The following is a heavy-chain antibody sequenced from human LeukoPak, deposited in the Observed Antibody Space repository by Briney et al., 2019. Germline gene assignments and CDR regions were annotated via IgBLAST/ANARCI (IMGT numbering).Heavy chain of an antibody. CDR2: IVPILGTA. D-gene: IGHD2-15*01. Sequence: GASVKVSCKAPGGSFGRYAISWVRQAPGQGLEWMGGIVPILGTANYAQKFQGRVTITADDSTGTAYMELSSLRSEDTAVYYCARDSSNVVGACRYWGQGTLVTVSS. CDR3: ARDSSNVVGACRY. V-gene: IGHV1-69*01. CDR1: GGSFGRYA. J-gene: IGHJ4*02.